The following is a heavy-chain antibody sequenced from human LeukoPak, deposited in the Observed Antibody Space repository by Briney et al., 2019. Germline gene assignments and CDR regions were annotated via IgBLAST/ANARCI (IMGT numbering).Heavy chain of an antibody. J-gene: IGHJ4*02. Sequence: GGSLRLSCAASGFSFSTYGMHWVRQAPGKGLEWVAVISWDGSNKYYAETAKGRFTISRDNSKNTLYLQMNSLRAEDTAVYYCAKDLAPQSSSWPSDYWGQGTLVAVSS. D-gene: IGHD6-13*01. CDR2: ISWDGSNK. CDR3: AKDLAPQSSSWPSDY. CDR1: GFSFSTYG. V-gene: IGHV3-30*18.